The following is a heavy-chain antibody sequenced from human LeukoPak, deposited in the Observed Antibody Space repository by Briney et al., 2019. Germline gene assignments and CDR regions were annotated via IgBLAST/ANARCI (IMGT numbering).Heavy chain of an antibody. D-gene: IGHD1-7*01. J-gene: IGHJ4*02. CDR3: TREDDWNYEDY. Sequence: GGSLRLSCAASGFTFSNYWMSWVRQAPGKGLEWVANIKQDGSEKYYVNSVKGRFTISRDNAKNSLYLQMNSLRAEDTAIYYCTREDDWNYEDYWGQGTLVTVSS. CDR1: GFTFSNYW. V-gene: IGHV3-7*01. CDR2: IKQDGSEK.